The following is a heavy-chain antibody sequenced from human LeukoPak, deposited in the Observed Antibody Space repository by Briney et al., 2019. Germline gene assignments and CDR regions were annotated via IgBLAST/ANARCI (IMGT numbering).Heavy chain of an antibody. D-gene: IGHD3-22*01. CDR2: IIPIFGTA. CDR1: GGTFSSYA. V-gene: IGHV1-69*05. Sequence: SVKVSCKASGGTFSSYAISWVRQAPGQGLEWMGGIIPIFGTANYAQKFQGRVTITTDESTSTAYLELSSLRSEDTAVYYCARARSMIVKRSAFDIWRQGTMVTVSS. CDR3: ARARSMIVKRSAFDI. J-gene: IGHJ3*02.